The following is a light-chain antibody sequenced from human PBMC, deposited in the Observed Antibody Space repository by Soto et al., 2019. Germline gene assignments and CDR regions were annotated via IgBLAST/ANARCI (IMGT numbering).Light chain of an antibody. J-gene: IGLJ1*01. V-gene: IGLV2-14*01. Sequence: QSVLTQPASVSGSPGQSITISCTGTSSDVGGYNYVSWYQQHPGKAPKLMIYDVSSRPSGVSNRFSGAKSGNTASLTISGLQTEDEADYYCSSYTSGSTPYVFGTGTKVTVL. CDR3: SSYTSGSTPYV. CDR2: DVS. CDR1: SSDVGGYNY.